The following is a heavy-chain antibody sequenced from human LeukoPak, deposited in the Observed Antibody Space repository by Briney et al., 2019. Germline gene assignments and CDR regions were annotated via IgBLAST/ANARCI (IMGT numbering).Heavy chain of an antibody. V-gene: IGHV4-4*07. CDR1: GGSISSYY. CDR3: ARDTYYYDSSGYSQLDY. D-gene: IGHD3-22*01. CDR2: IHTSGST. J-gene: IGHJ4*02. Sequence: SETLSLTCTVSGGSISSYYWSWIRQPAGKGLEWIGRIHTSGSTNYNPSLKSRVTMSVDTSKNQFSLKLSSVTAADTAVYYCARDTYYYDSSGYSQLDYWGQGTLVTVSS.